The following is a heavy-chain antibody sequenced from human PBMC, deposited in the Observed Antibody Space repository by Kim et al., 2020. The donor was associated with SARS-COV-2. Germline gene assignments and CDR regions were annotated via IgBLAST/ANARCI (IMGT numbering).Heavy chain of an antibody. CDR3: AIDLVIYGMDV. CDR1: GFTVSRNY. V-gene: IGHV3-66*01. D-gene: IGHD2-21*01. J-gene: IGHJ6*02. Sequence: GGSLRLSCAASGFTVSRNYMNWVRKAPGPGLEWVSVIYSGGSTYYADSVKVRFIISRDNSKNTLYLQMNSLRAEDTAVYYCAIDLVIYGMDVWGQWTTVT. CDR2: IYSGGST.